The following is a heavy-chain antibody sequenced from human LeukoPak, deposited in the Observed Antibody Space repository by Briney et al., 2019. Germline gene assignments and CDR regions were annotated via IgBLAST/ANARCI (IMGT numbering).Heavy chain of an antibody. Sequence: SETLSLTCTVSGGSVSSGSYYWSWIRQPPGKGLEWIGYIYYSGSTNYNPSLKSRVTISVDTSKNQFSLKLSSVTAADTAVYYCARGGSIQLGNYYFDYWGQGTLVTVSS. CDR2: IYYSGST. D-gene: IGHD5-18*01. CDR3: ARGGSIQLGNYYFDY. V-gene: IGHV4-61*01. J-gene: IGHJ4*02. CDR1: GGSVSSGSYY.